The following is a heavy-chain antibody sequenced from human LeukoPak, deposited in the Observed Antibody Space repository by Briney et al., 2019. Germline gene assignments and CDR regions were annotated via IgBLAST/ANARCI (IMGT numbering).Heavy chain of an antibody. D-gene: IGHD3-16*01. Sequence: KPGGSLGLSCAASGFTFSSYSMNWVRQAPGKGLEWVSSISSSSSSYIYYADSVKGRFTISRDNAKNSLYLQMNSLRAEDTAVYYCARSGGDYYFDYWGQGTLVTVSS. V-gene: IGHV3-21*01. J-gene: IGHJ4*02. CDR1: GFTFSSYS. CDR3: ARSGGDYYFDY. CDR2: ISSSSSSYI.